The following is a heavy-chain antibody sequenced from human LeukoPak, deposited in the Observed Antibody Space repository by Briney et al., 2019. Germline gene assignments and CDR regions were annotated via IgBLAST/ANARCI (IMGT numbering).Heavy chain of an antibody. J-gene: IGHJ6*03. Sequence: GGSLRLSCAASGFTFSSYWMSWVRQAPGKGLEWVANIKQDGSEKYYVDSVKGRFTISRDNAKNSLYLQMNSLRAEDTAVYYCARVVGGSITIFGVAGIPYYYYYMDVWGKGTTVTVSS. D-gene: IGHD3-3*01. V-gene: IGHV3-7*01. CDR2: IKQDGSEK. CDR3: ARVVGGSITIFGVAGIPYYYYYMDV. CDR1: GFTFSSYW.